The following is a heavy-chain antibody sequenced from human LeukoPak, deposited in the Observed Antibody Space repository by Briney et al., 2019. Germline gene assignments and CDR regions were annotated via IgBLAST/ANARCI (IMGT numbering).Heavy chain of an antibody. Sequence: SETLSLTCAVYGGSFSGYYWSWIRQPPGKGLEWIGEINHSGSTNYNPSLKSRVTISVDTSKNQFPLKLSSVTAADTAVYYCARRITMIVGPYSYWGQGTLVTVSS. D-gene: IGHD3-22*01. CDR3: ARRITMIVGPYSY. J-gene: IGHJ4*02. V-gene: IGHV4-34*01. CDR2: INHSGST. CDR1: GGSFSGYY.